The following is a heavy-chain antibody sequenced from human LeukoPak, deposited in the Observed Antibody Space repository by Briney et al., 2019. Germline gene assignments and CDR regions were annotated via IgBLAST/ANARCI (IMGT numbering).Heavy chain of an antibody. CDR1: GYTFTGYY. J-gene: IGHJ6*03. V-gene: IGHV1-2*02. D-gene: IGHD3-22*01. CDR3: ARADKTYYYYMDV. Sequence: GASVKVSCKASGYTFTGYYMHWVRQAPGQGLEWMGWINPNGGGTNYAQKFQGRVTMTRDTSISTAYMELSRLRSDDTAVYYCARADKTYYYYMDVWGKGTTVTVSS. CDR2: INPNGGGT.